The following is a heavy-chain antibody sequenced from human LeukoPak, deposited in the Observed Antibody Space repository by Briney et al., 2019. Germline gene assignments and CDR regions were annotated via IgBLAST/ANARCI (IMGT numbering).Heavy chain of an antibody. D-gene: IGHD3-22*01. CDR3: ARPDYDSSGYSTGDYFDY. V-gene: IGHV3-48*03. CDR2: ISSSGNTI. Sequence: GGSLRLSCAASGFTFSSYEMNWVRQAPGKGLEWVSYISSSGNTIYYADSMKGRFTISRDNAKNSLYLQMNSLRAEDTALYYCARPDYDSSGYSTGDYFDYWGQGTLVTVSS. J-gene: IGHJ4*02. CDR1: GFTFSSYE.